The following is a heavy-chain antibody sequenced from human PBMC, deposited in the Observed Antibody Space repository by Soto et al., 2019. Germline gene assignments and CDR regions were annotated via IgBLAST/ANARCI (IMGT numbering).Heavy chain of an antibody. CDR2: INHSGST. V-gene: IGHV4-34*01. D-gene: IGHD7-27*01. J-gene: IGHJ4*02. CDR1: GGSFGGCY. CDR3: ARGWGRIFDY. Sequence: QVQLQQWGAGLWKPSETLSLTCAVYGGSFGGCYWNWIRQPPVKGLEWIGEINHSGSTNYNPSLKSRVTLSVDTSKNQFSLKLSSVTAADTAVYYCARGWGRIFDYWGQGTLVTVSS.